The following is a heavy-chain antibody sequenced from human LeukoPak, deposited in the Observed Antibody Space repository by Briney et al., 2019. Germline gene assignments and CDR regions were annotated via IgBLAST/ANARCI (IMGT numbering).Heavy chain of an antibody. J-gene: IGHJ4*02. CDR3: ASPKENSDYYFDS. Sequence: GASVKVSCKASGGTLRNYATSWVRQAPGQGLEWMGGLIPLFGRAEYAQKFQGRVTITADEPTNTAYMELNFLRSEDTAVYYCASPKENSDYYFDSWGQGTLVAVSA. V-gene: IGHV1-69*13. D-gene: IGHD4-11*01. CDR1: GGTLRNYA. CDR2: LIPLFGRA.